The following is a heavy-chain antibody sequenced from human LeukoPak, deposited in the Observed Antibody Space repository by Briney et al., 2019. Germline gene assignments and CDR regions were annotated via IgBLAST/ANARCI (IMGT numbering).Heavy chain of an antibody. J-gene: IGHJ5*02. Sequence: GGSLRLSCAASGFTFSSYAMSWVRQAPGKGLEWVSAISGSGGSTYYADSVKGRFTISRDNSKNTLYLQMNSLRAEDTAVYYCAKDQGTRIAVAGTGWFDPWGQGTLVTVSS. D-gene: IGHD6-19*01. V-gene: IGHV3-23*01. CDR1: GFTFSSYA. CDR2: ISGSGGST. CDR3: AKDQGTRIAVAGTGWFDP.